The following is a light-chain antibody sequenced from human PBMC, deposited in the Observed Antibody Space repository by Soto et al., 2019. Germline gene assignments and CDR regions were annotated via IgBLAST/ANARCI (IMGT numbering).Light chain of an antibody. Sequence: DIQMTQSPSTLSASVGDRVTVTCRASQSISSWLAWYQQEAGKAPKLLIYKASTLERGVPSRFSGSGSGTEFTLPISSLQPDDFATYYCHQYNVSSGTFGQGTRVDIK. CDR3: HQYNVSSGT. CDR1: QSISSW. V-gene: IGKV1-5*03. CDR2: KAS. J-gene: IGKJ1*01.